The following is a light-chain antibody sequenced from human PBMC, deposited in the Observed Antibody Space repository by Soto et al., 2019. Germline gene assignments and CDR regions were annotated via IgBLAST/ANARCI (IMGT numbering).Light chain of an antibody. Sequence: QSVLTQPPSASGTPGQRVTISCSGGSSNIGTNTVNWYQQLPGTAPKLLIYSNNQRPSGVPDRFSSSKSGTSASLAISGLQSEDEADYYCAAWDDSLNSVLFGGGTKLTVL. CDR2: SNN. V-gene: IGLV1-44*01. J-gene: IGLJ2*01. CDR3: AAWDDSLNSVL. CDR1: SSNIGTNT.